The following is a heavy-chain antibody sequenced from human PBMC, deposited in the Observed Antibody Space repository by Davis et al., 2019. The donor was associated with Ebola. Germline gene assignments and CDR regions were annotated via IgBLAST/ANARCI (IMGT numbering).Heavy chain of an antibody. CDR2: ISSNGGST. CDR1: GFTFSSYA. Sequence: PGGSLRLSCAASGFTFSSYAVHWVRQAPGKGLEYVSAISSNGGSTYYANSVKGRFTISRDNSKNTLYLQMNSLRAEDTAVYYCAREGGSTNYYGMDVWGQGTTVTVSS. V-gene: IGHV3-64*01. CDR3: AREGGSTNYYGMDV. J-gene: IGHJ6*02. D-gene: IGHD3-16*01.